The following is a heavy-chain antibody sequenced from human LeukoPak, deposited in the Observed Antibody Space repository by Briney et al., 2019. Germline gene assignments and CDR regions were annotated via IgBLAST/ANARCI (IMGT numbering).Heavy chain of an antibody. CDR2: ITPIFGIA. D-gene: IGHD3-3*01. CDR1: GGTFSNYA. V-gene: IGHV1-69*04. J-gene: IGHJ5*02. Sequence: SVKVSCKASGGTFSNYAISWVRQAPGQGLEWMGRITPIFGIANYAQKFQGRVTITADKSTSTAYMELSSLRSEDTAVYYCARGREYDFWNGFDPWGQGTLVTVSS. CDR3: ARGREYDFWNGFDP.